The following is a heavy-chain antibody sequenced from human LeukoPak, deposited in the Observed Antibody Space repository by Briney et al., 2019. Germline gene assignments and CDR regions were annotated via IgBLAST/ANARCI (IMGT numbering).Heavy chain of an antibody. CDR3: VGSGSYFHY. CDR2: IYYSGST. V-gene: IGHV4-31*03. J-gene: IGHJ4*02. CDR1: GGSISSGGYY. D-gene: IGHD3-10*01. Sequence: SETLSLTCTVSGGSISSGGYYWSWIRQHPGKGLEWIGYIYYSGSTYYNPSLKSRVTISVDTSKNQFSLKLSSVAAADTAVYYCVGSGSYFHYWGQGTLVTVSS.